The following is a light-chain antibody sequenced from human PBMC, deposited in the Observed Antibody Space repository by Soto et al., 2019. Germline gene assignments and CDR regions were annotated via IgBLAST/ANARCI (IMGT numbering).Light chain of an antibody. J-gene: IGLJ2*01. V-gene: IGLV1-40*01. CDR3: QSYDRSLTGSGVV. CDR2: GNS. Sequence: QSVLTQPPSVSGAPGQRVTISCTGSSSNIGARYHVQWYQQLPGTAPKLLIYGNSNRPSGVPDRFSGSKSGTSASLAITGLQAEDEADYFCQSYDRSLTGSGVVFGGGTKLTVL. CDR1: SSNIGARYH.